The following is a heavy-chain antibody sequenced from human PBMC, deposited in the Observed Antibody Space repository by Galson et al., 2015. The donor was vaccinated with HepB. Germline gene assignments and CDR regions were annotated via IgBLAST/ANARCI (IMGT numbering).Heavy chain of an antibody. CDR3: ARQNDIVVVPAAIRVGAFDI. V-gene: IGHV3-30-3*01. Sequence: SLRLSCAASGFTFSSYAMHWVRQAPGKGLEWVAVISYDGSNKYYADSVKGRFTISRDNSKNTLYLQMNSLRAEDTAVYYCARQNDIVVVPAAIRVGAFDIWGQGTMVTVSS. D-gene: IGHD2-2*01. J-gene: IGHJ3*02. CDR2: ISYDGSNK. CDR1: GFTFSSYA.